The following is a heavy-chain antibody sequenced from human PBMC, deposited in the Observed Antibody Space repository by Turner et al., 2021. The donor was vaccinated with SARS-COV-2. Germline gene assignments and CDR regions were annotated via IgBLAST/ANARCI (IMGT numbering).Heavy chain of an antibody. D-gene: IGHD2-15*01. Sequence: QVQPVQSGAEVKKPGASVKVSCKASGYTFTSYYMPWVRQAPGQGLGGKGINNPRGGITSYAQKVQGRVTMDREKSTSTVYMELSRLRSEDTAVDYWARSGGGFDYWGQGTLVTGSS. CDR2: NNPRGGIT. J-gene: IGHJ4*02. V-gene: IGHV1-46*01. CDR3: ARSGGGFDY. CDR1: GYTFTSYY.